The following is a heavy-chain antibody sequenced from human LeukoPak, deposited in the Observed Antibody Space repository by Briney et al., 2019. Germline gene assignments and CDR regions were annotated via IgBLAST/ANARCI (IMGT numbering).Heavy chain of an antibody. CDR1: GFTFSSYA. Sequence: GGSLRLSCAASGFTFSSYAMSWVRQAPGKGLEWVSAISGSGGSTYYADSVKGRFTISRDNSKNTLYLQMNSLRAEDTAVYYCAKSSSVYGDYGGYFDYWGQGTLVTVSS. V-gene: IGHV3-23*01. CDR2: ISGSGGST. CDR3: AKSSSVYGDYGGYFDY. D-gene: IGHD4-17*01. J-gene: IGHJ4*02.